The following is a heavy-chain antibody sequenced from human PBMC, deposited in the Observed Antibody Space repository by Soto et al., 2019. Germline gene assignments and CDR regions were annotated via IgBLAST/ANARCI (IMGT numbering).Heavy chain of an antibody. J-gene: IGHJ1*01. D-gene: IGHD6-19*01. CDR3: TTQPQVGWRAY. CDR1: GFTFNYAW. Sequence: EVRLVESGGTLVKPGGSLRLSCTASGFTFNYAWMTWVRQAAGKGLEWVGRIKRKNDGGTIDYAAPAKGRFIISRDDSKNTLYLKMKSLKTEDTAVYYCTTQPQVGWRAYWGQGTLVTVSS. CDR2: IKRKNDGGTI. V-gene: IGHV3-15*02.